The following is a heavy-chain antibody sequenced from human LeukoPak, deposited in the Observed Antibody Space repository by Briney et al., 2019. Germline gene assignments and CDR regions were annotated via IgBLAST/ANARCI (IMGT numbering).Heavy chain of an antibody. CDR1: GYTFTSYG. V-gene: IGHV1-18*01. J-gene: IGHJ2*01. CDR3: ARDWDGVAAAGTDWYFDL. CDR2: ISAYNGNT. D-gene: IGHD6-13*01. Sequence: GASVKVSCKASGYTFTSYGISWVRQAPGQGLEWMGWISAYNGNTNYAQKLQGRVTVTTDTSTSTAYMELRSLRSDDTAVYYCARDWDGVAAAGTDWYFDLWGRGTLVTVSS.